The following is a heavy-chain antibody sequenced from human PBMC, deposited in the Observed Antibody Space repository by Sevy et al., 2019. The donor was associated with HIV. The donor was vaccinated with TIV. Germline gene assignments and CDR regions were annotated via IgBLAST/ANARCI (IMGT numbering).Heavy chain of an antibody. J-gene: IGHJ6*02. V-gene: IGHV1-2*02. D-gene: IGHD5-18*01. CDR3: ARARRVTTVYYYYGMDV. Sequence: ASVKISCKASGYSFTDYYMHWVRQAPGQGLEWMAWINPKNDVTNYAQKFQGRVTMTRDTSTSRAYMGLTRLGSDDTAVYYCARARRVTTVYYYYGMDVWGQGTTVTVSS. CDR1: GYSFTDYY. CDR2: INPKNDVT.